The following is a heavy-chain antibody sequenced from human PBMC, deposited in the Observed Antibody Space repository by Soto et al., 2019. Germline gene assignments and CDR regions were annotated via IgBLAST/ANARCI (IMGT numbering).Heavy chain of an antibody. CDR1: GYTFTGYY. CDR2: INPNSGGT. V-gene: IGHV1-2*02. CDR3: ARDLAKGGGSAGFDY. Sequence: QVQLVQSGAEVKKPGASVKVSCKASGYTFTGYYIHWVRQAPGQGLEWMGWINPNSGGTKYPQKFQGRVTMTRDTSIRTVYLSLTGLKSDETAVYFCARDLAKGGGSAGFDYWGQGTLVAVA. D-gene: IGHD2-15*01. J-gene: IGHJ4*02.